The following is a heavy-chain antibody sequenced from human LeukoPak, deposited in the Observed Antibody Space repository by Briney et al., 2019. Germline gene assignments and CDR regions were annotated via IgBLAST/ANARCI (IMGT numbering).Heavy chain of an antibody. J-gene: IGHJ4*02. V-gene: IGHV1-18*01. CDR3: ARDNAGRGYYCDSSGYFGY. Sequence: GASVKVSCKASGYTFTSYGISWVRQAPGQGLEWMGWISAYNGNTNYAQKLQGRVTMTTDTSTSTAYMELRSLRSDDTAVYYCARDNAGRGYYCDSSGYFGYWGQGTLVTVSS. CDR1: GYTFTSYG. CDR2: ISAYNGNT. D-gene: IGHD3-22*01.